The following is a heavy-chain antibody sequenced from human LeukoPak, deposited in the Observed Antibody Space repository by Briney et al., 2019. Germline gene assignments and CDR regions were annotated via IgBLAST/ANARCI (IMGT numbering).Heavy chain of an antibody. V-gene: IGHV1-2*02. Sequence: ASVKVSCKASGYTFTGYYMHWVRQAPGQGLEWMGWINPNSGGTNYAQKFRGRVTMTRDTSISTAYMELSRLRSDDTAVYYCARDGYYYDSSGYYYDWGQGTLVTVSS. CDR1: GYTFTGYY. CDR2: INPNSGGT. J-gene: IGHJ4*02. D-gene: IGHD3-22*01. CDR3: ARDGYYYDSSGYYYD.